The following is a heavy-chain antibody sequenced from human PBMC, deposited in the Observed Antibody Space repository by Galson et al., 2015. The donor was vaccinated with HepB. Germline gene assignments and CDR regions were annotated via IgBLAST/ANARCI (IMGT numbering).Heavy chain of an antibody. Sequence: SVKVSCKASGYTFTSYGISWVRQAPGQGLEWMGWISAYNGNTNYAQKLQGRVTMTTDTSTSTAYMELRSLRSDDTAVYYCARDPSPIMITFGGVVTIDYWGQGTLVTVSS. J-gene: IGHJ4*02. CDR1: GYTFTSYG. CDR3: ARDPSPIMITFGGVVTIDY. D-gene: IGHD3-16*01. CDR2: ISAYNGNT. V-gene: IGHV1-18*04.